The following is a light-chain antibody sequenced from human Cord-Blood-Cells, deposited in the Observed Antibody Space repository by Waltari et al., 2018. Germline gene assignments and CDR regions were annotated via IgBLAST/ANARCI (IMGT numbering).Light chain of an antibody. CDR1: QSASSY. J-gene: IGKJ2*01. CDR3: QQRSNWYT. V-gene: IGKV3-11*01. CDR2: DAS. Sequence: EIVLTQSPATLSLYPGERATLSCRASQSASSYLAWYQQKPGQAPRLLTYDASNRATGIPARFSGSGSGTDFTLTISSLEPEDFAVYYCQQRSNWYTFGQGTKLEIK.